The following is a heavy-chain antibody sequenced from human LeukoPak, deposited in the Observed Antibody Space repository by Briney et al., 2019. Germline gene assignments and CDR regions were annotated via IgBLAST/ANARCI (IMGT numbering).Heavy chain of an antibody. D-gene: IGHD3-3*01. CDR1: GFTFSSYW. J-gene: IGHJ4*02. CDR2: IKQDGSEK. V-gene: IGHV3-7*01. Sequence: GGSLRLSCAASGFTFSSYWMSWVRQAPGKGLEWVANIKQDGSEKYYVDSVKGRFTISRDNAKNSLYLQMNSLRAEDTAVYYCARGEYYDFWSGYPDYYFDYWGQGTLVTVSS. CDR3: ARGEYYDFWSGYPDYYFDY.